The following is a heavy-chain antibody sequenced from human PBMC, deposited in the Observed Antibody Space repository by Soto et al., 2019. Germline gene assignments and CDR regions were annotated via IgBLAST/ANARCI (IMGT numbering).Heavy chain of an antibody. Sequence: PGESLKISCKGSGYSFTSYWISWVRQMPGKGLEWMGRIDPSDSYTNYSPSFQGHVTISADKSISTAYLQWSSLKASDTAMYYCARQNIAVVPAVLYYYYYGMDVWGQGTTVTVSS. CDR3: ARQNIAVVPAVLYYYYYGMDV. CDR2: IDPSDSYT. V-gene: IGHV5-10-1*01. CDR1: GYSFTSYW. J-gene: IGHJ6*02. D-gene: IGHD2-2*01.